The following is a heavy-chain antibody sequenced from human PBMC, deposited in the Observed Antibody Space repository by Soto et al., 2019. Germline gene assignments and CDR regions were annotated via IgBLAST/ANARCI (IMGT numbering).Heavy chain of an antibody. J-gene: IGHJ4*02. Sequence: QVQLQQWGAGLLKPSETLSLTCAVYGGSFSGYYWTWIRQSPEKGLEWIGEVNHSGTNYYNPSLKTRVTISVHTPKNQFSLKMSSVTAADTAVYYCARGIGYCSSINCYSSRRLRFDSWGQGTLVTVSS. V-gene: IGHV4-34*01. D-gene: IGHD2-2*01. CDR3: ARGIGYCSSINCYSSRRLRFDS. CDR1: GGSFSGYY. CDR2: VNHSGTN.